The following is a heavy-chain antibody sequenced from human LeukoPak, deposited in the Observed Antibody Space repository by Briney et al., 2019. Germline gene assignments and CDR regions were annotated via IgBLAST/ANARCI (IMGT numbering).Heavy chain of an antibody. D-gene: IGHD2-21*01. J-gene: IGHJ4*02. CDR1: GFTFSSYG. CDR2: IGGSGLDT. CDR3: AKEGVILGPSHFDH. Sequence: GGSLRLSCAASGFTFSSYGMTWVRQAPGKGLEWVSSIGGSGLDTYYPDSVKGRFFISRDNAKSTLYLQMNSLGAEDTAVYFCAKEGVILGPSHFDHWGQGTLVTVSS. V-gene: IGHV3-23*01.